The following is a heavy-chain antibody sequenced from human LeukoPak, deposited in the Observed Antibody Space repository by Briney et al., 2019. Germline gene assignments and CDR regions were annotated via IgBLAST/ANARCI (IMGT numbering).Heavy chain of an antibody. CDR1: GGSISSYY. V-gene: IGHV4-59*01. CDR3: ARELAGDSSGYYYGGGPIDY. J-gene: IGHJ4*02. Sequence: SETLSLTCSVSGGSISSYYWSWIRQPPGKGLEWIGFIYYSGSTNYNPSLKSRVTISVDMSKNQFSLKLTSVTAADTAVYYCARELAGDSSGYYYGGGPIDYWGQGTLVTVSS. D-gene: IGHD3-22*01. CDR2: IYYSGST.